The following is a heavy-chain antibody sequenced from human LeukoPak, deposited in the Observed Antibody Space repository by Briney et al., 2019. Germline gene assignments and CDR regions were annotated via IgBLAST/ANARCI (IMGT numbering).Heavy chain of an antibody. V-gene: IGHV4-59*01. Sequence: ASETLSLTCTVSGGSIRSYYWSWVRQPPGKGLERIGNIYYSGSTNYNPSLKSRVSISVDTSKNQFSLKLSSVTAADTAVYYCARTGSTVTMLYPFDHWGQGTLVTASS. CDR3: ARTGSTVTMLYPFDH. J-gene: IGHJ4*02. D-gene: IGHD4-17*01. CDR1: GGSIRSYY. CDR2: IYYSGST.